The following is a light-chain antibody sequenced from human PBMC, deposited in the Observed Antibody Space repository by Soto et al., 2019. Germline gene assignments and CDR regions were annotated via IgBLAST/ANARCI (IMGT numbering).Light chain of an antibody. CDR3: QQYGSSGT. CDR1: QSVSNNY. CDR2: GAS. J-gene: IGKJ1*01. V-gene: IGKV3-20*01. Sequence: EIVLTQSPGTLSLSPGDKATLSCRASQSVSNNYLAWCQQKPGQAPRLRIYGASNRATGIPDRFSGSGSGTDFTLTISRLEPEDFAVYYCQQYGSSGTFGQGTKVDIK.